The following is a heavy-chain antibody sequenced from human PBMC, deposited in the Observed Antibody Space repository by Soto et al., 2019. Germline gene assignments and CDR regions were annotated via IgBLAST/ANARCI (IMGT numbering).Heavy chain of an antibody. J-gene: IGHJ5*02. D-gene: IGHD6-13*01. V-gene: IGHV3-23*01. CDR1: GLTFSSYA. Sequence: PGGSLRLSCAASGLTFSSYAMSWVRQAPGKGLEWVSAISGSGGSTYYADSVKGRFTISRDNSKNTLYLQMNSLRAEDTAVYYCAKDGRIAAAPIWFDPWGQGTLVTVSS. CDR2: ISGSGGST. CDR3: AKDGRIAAAPIWFDP.